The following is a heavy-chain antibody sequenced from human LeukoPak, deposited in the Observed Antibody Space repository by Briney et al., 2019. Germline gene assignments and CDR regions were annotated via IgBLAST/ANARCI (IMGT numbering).Heavy chain of an antibody. CDR2: ISSSSSTI. D-gene: IGHD6-13*01. Sequence: GGSLRLSCAASGFTFSSYSMNWVRQAPGKGLEWVSYISSSSSTIYYADSVKGRFTISRDNAKNSLYLQMNSLRAEDTAVYYCSRVRYSPDYWGQGTLVTVSS. CDR1: GFTFSSYS. V-gene: IGHV3-48*01. J-gene: IGHJ4*02. CDR3: SRVRYSPDY.